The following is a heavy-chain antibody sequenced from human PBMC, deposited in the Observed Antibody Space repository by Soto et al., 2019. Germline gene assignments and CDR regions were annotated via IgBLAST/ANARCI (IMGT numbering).Heavy chain of an antibody. Sequence: ASVKVSCKASGYTFTSYYMHWVRQAPGQGLEWMGIINPSGGSTSYAQKFQGRVTMTRDTSTGTVYMELSSLRSEDTAVYYCASLAYCGGDCYSAAFDIWGQGAMVTVSS. CDR2: INPSGGST. J-gene: IGHJ3*02. V-gene: IGHV1-46*01. CDR3: ASLAYCGGDCYSAAFDI. D-gene: IGHD2-21*02. CDR1: GYTFTSYY.